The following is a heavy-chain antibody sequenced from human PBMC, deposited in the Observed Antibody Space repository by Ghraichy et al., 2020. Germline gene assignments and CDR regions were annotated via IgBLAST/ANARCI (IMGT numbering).Heavy chain of an antibody. Sequence: SETLSLTCTVSGGSVSSGSYYWSWIRQPPGKGLEWIGYIYYSGSTNYNPSLKSRVTISVDTSKNQFSLKLSSVTAADTAVYYCARDLVAWGSSSDYYGMDVWGQGTTVTVSS. CDR2: IYYSGST. D-gene: IGHD3-16*01. CDR3: ARDLVAWGSSSDYYGMDV. V-gene: IGHV4-61*01. CDR1: GGSVSSGSYY. J-gene: IGHJ6*02.